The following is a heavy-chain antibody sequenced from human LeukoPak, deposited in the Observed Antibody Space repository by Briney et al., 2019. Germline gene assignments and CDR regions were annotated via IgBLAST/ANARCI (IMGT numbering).Heavy chain of an antibody. CDR3: AREKLGTDYYMDV. CDR2: LSSTGLTT. CDR1: EFIFSSFA. D-gene: IGHD7-27*01. Sequence: GESLRLSCAASEFIFSSFAMNWVRRAPGKGLEWVSGLSSTGLTTYYTPAVKGRFTISRDNSKNILYLDMNSLRAEDTAVYYCAREKLGTDYYMDVWGKGTTVTVSS. V-gene: IGHV3-23*01. J-gene: IGHJ6*03.